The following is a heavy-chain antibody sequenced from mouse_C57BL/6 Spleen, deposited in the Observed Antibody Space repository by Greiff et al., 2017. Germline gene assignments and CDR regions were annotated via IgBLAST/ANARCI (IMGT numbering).Heavy chain of an antibody. J-gene: IGHJ3*01. Sequence: EVKLVESGGDLVKPGGSLKLSCAASGFTFSSYGMSWVRQTPDKRLEWVATISSGGSYTYYPDSVKGRFTISRDNAKNTLYLQMSSLKSEDTAMYYCARHVNDYDSAWFAYWGQGTLVTVSA. CDR2: ISSGGSYT. CDR1: GFTFSSYG. V-gene: IGHV5-6*01. CDR3: ARHVNDYDSAWFAY. D-gene: IGHD2-4*01.